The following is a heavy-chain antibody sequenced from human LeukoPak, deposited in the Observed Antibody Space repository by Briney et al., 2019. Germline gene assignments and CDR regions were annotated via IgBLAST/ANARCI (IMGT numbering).Heavy chain of an antibody. CDR2: ISGSGGST. V-gene: IGHV3-23*01. Sequence: QSGGSLRLSCAASGFTFSSYGMSWVRQAPGKGLEWVSAISGSGGSTYYADSVKGRFTISRDNSKNTLYLQMNGLRAEDTAIYYCVKDRIPGAGTLLGYWGQGTLVTVSS. J-gene: IGHJ4*02. CDR1: GFTFSSYG. CDR3: VKDRIPGAGTLLGY. D-gene: IGHD2-2*01.